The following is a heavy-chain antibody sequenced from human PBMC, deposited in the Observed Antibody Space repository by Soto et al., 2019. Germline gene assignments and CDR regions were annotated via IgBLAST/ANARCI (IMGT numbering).Heavy chain of an antibody. J-gene: IGHJ3*02. V-gene: IGHV3-23*01. D-gene: IGHD3-3*01. CDR1: GFTFSSYA. Sequence: GGSLRLSCAASGFTFSSYAMSWVRQAPGKGLEWVSAISGSGGSTYYADSVKGRFTISRDNSKNTLYLQMNSLRAEDTAVYYCAKDLGSVGEVYYDFWSGYYNAFDIWGQGTMVTVSS. CDR3: AKDLGSVGEVYYDFWSGYYNAFDI. CDR2: ISGSGGST.